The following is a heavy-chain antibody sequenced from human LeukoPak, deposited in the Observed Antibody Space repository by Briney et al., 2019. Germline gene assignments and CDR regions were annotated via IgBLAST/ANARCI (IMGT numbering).Heavy chain of an antibody. CDR2: INHSGST. Sequence: SETLSLTCAVYGGSFSGYYWSWIRQPPGKGLEWIWEINHSGSTNYNPSLKSRVTISVDTSKNQFSLKLSSVTAADTAVYYCARRGFAYDYVWGSYRQPFDYWGQGTLVTVSS. V-gene: IGHV4-34*01. J-gene: IGHJ4*02. CDR1: GGSFSGYY. D-gene: IGHD3-16*02. CDR3: ARRGFAYDYVWGSYRQPFDY.